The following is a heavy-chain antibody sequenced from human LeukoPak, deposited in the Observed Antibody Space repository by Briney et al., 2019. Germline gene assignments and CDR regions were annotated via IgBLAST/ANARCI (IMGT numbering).Heavy chain of an antibody. D-gene: IGHD1-7*01. J-gene: IGHJ4*02. Sequence: SETPSLTCTVSGASLSSSSYYWGWIRQPPGKGLEWIGTIYYSGSTDYNPSLKSRITISVDSSKNQFSLNLSSVTAADSAVYYCARRAEGITGTLDYWGQGTLVTVSS. CDR3: ARRAEGITGTLDY. CDR2: IYYSGST. V-gene: IGHV4-39*01. CDR1: GASLSSSSYY.